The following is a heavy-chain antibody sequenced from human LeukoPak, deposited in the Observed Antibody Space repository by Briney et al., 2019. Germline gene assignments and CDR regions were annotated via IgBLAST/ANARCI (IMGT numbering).Heavy chain of an antibody. D-gene: IGHD4-23*01. Sequence: ASVKVSCKASGYTFTAYYVHWVRQAPGQGLEWMGWINPNIGGTNYAQKFQGRVTTTRDTSISTAYMELSRLRSDDTAVYYCARIREWASTVGAFDYWGQGALVTVSS. CDR2: INPNIGGT. J-gene: IGHJ4*01. CDR3: ARIREWASTVGAFDY. V-gene: IGHV1-2*02. CDR1: GYTFTAYY.